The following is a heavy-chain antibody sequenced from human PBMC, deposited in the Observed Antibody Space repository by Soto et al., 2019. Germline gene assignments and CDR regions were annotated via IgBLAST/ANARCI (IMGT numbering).Heavy chain of an antibody. CDR3: ARAYDFWSGSRLYYFDY. CDR1: GFTVSSYA. Sequence: GGSLRLSCAASGFTVSSYAMSWVRQAPGKGLEWVSAISGSGGSTYYADSVKGRFTISRDNSKNTLYLQMNSLRAEDTAVYYCARAYDFWSGSRLYYFDYWGQGTLATVSS. D-gene: IGHD3-3*01. J-gene: IGHJ4*02. V-gene: IGHV3-23*01. CDR2: ISGSGGST.